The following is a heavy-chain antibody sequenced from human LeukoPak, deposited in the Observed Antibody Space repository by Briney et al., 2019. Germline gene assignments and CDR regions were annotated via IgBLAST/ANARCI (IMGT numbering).Heavy chain of an antibody. V-gene: IGHV3-30*18. CDR3: AKERVNGDYVYYYYGMDV. J-gene: IGHJ6*02. CDR2: TSSDGSNN. Sequence: GGSLRLSCAASGFTFSRFGMHGVRQAPGRGREWVAVTSSDGSNNHYADSVKGRFTISRDNSKNTLYLQMNSLRAEDTGVFYCAKERVNGDYVYYYYGMDVWGQGTTVTVS. CDR1: GFTFSRFG. D-gene: IGHD4-17*01.